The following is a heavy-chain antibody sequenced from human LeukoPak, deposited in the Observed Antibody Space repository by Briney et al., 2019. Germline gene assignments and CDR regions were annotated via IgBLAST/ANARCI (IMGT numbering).Heavy chain of an antibody. CDR2: IYHSGST. J-gene: IGHJ4*02. Sequence: SETLSLTCIVSGYSISSVYYWGWIRQPPGKGLEWIGSIYHSGSTYYNPSLKSRVTISVDTSKNQFSLKLSSVTAADTAVYYCARLELDVVVALPAGFDYWGQGTLVTVSS. D-gene: IGHD2-2*01. CDR1: GYSISSVYY. V-gene: IGHV4-38-2*02. CDR3: ARLELDVVVALPAGFDY.